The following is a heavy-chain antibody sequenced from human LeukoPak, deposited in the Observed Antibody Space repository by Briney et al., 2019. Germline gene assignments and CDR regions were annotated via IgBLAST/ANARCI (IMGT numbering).Heavy chain of an antibody. D-gene: IGHD4-11*01. CDR1: GYTFTGYY. CDR3: ARDYSKFVRHFGY. J-gene: IGHJ4*02. CDR2: INPNSGGT. Sequence: ASVKVSCKASGYTFTGYYMHWVRQAPGQGLEWMGWINPNSGGTNYAQKFQGRGTMTRDTSSSTAYMELSRLRSDDTAVYYCARDYSKFVRHFGYWGQGNLVTVSS. V-gene: IGHV1-2*02.